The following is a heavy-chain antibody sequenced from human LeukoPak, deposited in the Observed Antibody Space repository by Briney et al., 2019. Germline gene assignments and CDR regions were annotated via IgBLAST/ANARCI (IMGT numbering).Heavy chain of an antibody. Sequence: PSETLSLTCTVSGDSVTSGGYFWTWVRQHPGKGLEWIGYISVSGTTSYNPSLKSRVSISVATSNNRFSLGLSSVTAADTAVYYCARDVVVTSSPDAFDIWGQGAMVTVSS. J-gene: IGHJ3*02. CDR1: GDSVTSGGYF. CDR2: ISVSGTT. D-gene: IGHD2-21*02. CDR3: ARDVVVTSSPDAFDI. V-gene: IGHV4-31*03.